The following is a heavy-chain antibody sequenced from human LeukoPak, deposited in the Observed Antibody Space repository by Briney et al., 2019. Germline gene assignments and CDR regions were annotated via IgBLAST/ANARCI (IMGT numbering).Heavy chain of an antibody. V-gene: IGHV4-34*01. Sequence: KPSETLSLTCAVYGGSFSGYYWSWIRQPPGKGLEWIGEINHSGSTNYNPSLKSRVTISVDTSKNQFSLKLSSVTAADTAVYYCARLTAPGYFDYWGQGTLVTVSS. CDR1: GGSFSGYY. CDR2: INHSGST. J-gene: IGHJ4*02. CDR3: ARLTAPGYFDY.